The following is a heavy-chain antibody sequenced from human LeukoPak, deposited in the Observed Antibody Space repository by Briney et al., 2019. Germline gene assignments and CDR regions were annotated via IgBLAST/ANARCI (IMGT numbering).Heavy chain of an antibody. J-gene: IGHJ4*02. V-gene: IGHV3-30*18. CDR3: AKRGYCSGGRCYSFHFDY. CDR2: MSYDGTNK. CDR1: GFTFSSHG. D-gene: IGHD2-15*01. Sequence: AGGSLRLSCAASGFTFSSHGMHWVRQAPGKGLEWVALMSYDGTNKVYADSVKGRFTISRDNSKNTLYLEMNNLRAEDTAVYYCAKRGYCSGGRCYSFHFDYWGQGTLATVSS.